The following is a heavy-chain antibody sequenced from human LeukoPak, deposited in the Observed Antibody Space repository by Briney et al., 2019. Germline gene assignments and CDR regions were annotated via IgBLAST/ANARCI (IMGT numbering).Heavy chain of an antibody. CDR3: SRDLLSSGATLGLGY. CDR1: GGTFSSYT. J-gene: IGHJ4*02. V-gene: IGHV1-69*04. Sequence: ASVKVSCKASGGTFSSYTISWVRQAPGQGLEWMGRIIPILGIPNYAQKFQGRVTITADKSTSTADVELSSLRSEDAAVYYCSRDLLSSGATLGLGYWGQGTLVTVSS. CDR2: IIPILGIP. D-gene: IGHD3-10*01.